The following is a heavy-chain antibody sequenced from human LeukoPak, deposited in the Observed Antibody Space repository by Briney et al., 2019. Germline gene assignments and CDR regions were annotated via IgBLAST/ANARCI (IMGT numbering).Heavy chain of an antibody. CDR2: ITSDGSST. Sequence: QPGGSLRLSCAASGFTFSSYWMHWVRHAPGEGLVWVARITSDGSSTSHADSVKGRFTISRDNAKNTLYLQMNSLRAEDTAVYHCARDYAVGESFDIWGQGTLVTVSS. CDR1: GFTFSSYW. J-gene: IGHJ3*02. D-gene: IGHD3-16*01. CDR3: ARDYAVGESFDI. V-gene: IGHV3-74*01.